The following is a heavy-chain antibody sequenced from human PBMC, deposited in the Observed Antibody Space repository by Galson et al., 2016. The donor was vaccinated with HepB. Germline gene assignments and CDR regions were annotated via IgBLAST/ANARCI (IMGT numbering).Heavy chain of an antibody. CDR3: AREIDLHQGTYFDY. J-gene: IGHJ4*02. D-gene: IGHD2-2*01. CDR1: GGTFSNYG. CDR2: IIPMFGTP. Sequence: SVKVSCKASGGTFSNYGFHWVRQAPGQGLEWMGGIIPMFGTPHYAQKFHGRVMITADKSTSTAYMELSSLRSEDTAVYYCAREIDLHQGTYFDYWGQGTLVTVSS. V-gene: IGHV1-69*06.